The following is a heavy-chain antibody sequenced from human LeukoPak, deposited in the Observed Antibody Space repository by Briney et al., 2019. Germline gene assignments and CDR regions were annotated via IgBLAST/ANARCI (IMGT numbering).Heavy chain of an antibody. CDR3: ARVPGNDVNY. D-gene: IGHD1-1*01. J-gene: IGHJ4*02. CDR2: IYYSGST. Sequence: SETLSLTCTVSGGSISSYYWNWIRQPPGKGLEWIGYIYYSGSTNYNPSLKSRVTISVDTSKNQFSLKLSSVTAADTAVYYCARVPGNDVNYWGQGTLVTVSS. CDR1: GGSISSYY. V-gene: IGHV4-59*01.